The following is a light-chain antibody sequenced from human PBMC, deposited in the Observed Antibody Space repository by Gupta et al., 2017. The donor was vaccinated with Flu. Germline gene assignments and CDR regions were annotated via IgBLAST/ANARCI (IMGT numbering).Light chain of an antibody. V-gene: IGKV3-20*01. CDR2: GGF. J-gene: IGKJ4*01. Sequence: TPPLSPGEAAVLTRWHASPVNSNYVNWYRQKPGQAPRLLIHGGFNLDTGVPSRFSGSGSGTEFTLTISRLEPEDIAAYYCQQYGSSPPTFGGGTKVEIK. CDR1: PVNSNY. CDR3: QQYGSSPPT.